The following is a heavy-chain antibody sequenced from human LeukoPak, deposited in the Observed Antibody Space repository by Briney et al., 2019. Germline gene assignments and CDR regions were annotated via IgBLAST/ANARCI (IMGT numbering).Heavy chain of an antibody. D-gene: IGHD2-21*02. V-gene: IGHV3-33*03. CDR2: IWYDGSNK. CDR1: GFTFSSYG. J-gene: IGHJ1*01. CDR3: TSWGDTTAEYFQR. Sequence: PGGSLRLSCAASGFTFSSYGMHWVRQAPGKGLEWVAVIWYDGSNKYYADSVKGRFTISRDNAQNSMYLQMNSLRVEDTAVYYCTSWGDTTAEYFQRWGQGTLVTVSS.